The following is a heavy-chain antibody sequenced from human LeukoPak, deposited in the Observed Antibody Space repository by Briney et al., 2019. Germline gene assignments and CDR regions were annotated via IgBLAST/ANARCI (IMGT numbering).Heavy chain of an antibody. CDR2: ISSSSSYI. CDR3: ARDEGPGDIVVVVAATPGVFDI. D-gene: IGHD2-15*01. J-gene: IGHJ3*02. CDR1: GFTFRSYS. Sequence: GGSLRLSCAASGFTFRSYSMSWVRQAPGKGLEWVSSISSSSSYIYYADSVKGRFTISRDNAKNSLYLQMNSLRAEDTAVYYCARDEGPGDIVVVVAATPGVFDIRGQGTMVTVSS. V-gene: IGHV3-21*01.